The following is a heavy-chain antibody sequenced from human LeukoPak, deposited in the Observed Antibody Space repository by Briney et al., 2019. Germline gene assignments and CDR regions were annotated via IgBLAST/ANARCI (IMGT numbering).Heavy chain of an antibody. J-gene: IGHJ4*02. CDR3: AREPPGY. CDR2: IYTNGGA. Sequence: ASETLSLTCTVSGGSVTSGNYYWNWIRQPAGKGLEWIGRIYTNGGASYNPSLKSRVTISIDASKNQFSLKLSSVTAADTVVYYCAREPPGYWGQGILVTVSS. V-gene: IGHV4-61*02. CDR1: GGSVTSGNYY.